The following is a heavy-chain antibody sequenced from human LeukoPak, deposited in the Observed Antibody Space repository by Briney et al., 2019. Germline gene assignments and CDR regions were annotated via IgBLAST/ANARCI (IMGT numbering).Heavy chain of an antibody. CDR3: ARVTGTTFDWFDP. J-gene: IGHJ5*02. V-gene: IGHV4-59*01. Sequence: PSETLSLTCTVSGGSISSYYWSWIRQPPGKGLEWIGYIYYSGSTNYNPSLKSRVTISVDTSKNQFSLKLSSVTAADTAVYSCARVTGTTFDWFDPWGQGTLVTVSS. CDR1: GGSISSYY. CDR2: IYYSGST. D-gene: IGHD1-20*01.